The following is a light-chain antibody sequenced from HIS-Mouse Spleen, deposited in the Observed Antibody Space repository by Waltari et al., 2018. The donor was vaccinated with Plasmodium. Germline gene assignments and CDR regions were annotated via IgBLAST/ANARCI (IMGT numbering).Light chain of an antibody. J-gene: IGLJ2*01. CDR3: VLYMGSGNRV. V-gene: IGLV8-61*01. CDR1: SGSVSTSYY. Sequence: QTVVTQEPSFSVSPGGTVTPTCGLSSGSVSTSYYPSWYQQTPGQAPRTLIYSTNTRSSGVPDRFSGSILGNKAALTITGAQADDESDYYCVLYMGSGNRVFGGGTKLTVL. CDR2: STN.